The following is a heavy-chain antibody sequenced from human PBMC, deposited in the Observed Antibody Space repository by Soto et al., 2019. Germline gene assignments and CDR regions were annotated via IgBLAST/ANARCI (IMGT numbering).Heavy chain of an antibody. CDR3: AKTKQQLDYYWYFDL. Sequence: EVQLVESGGGLVQPGRSLRLSCAASGFTFDDYAMHWVRQAPGKGLEWVSGISWNRGSIGYADSVKGRFTISRDNAKNSLYLQMNSLRAEDTALYYCAKTKQQLDYYWYFDLWGRGTLVTVSS. V-gene: IGHV3-9*01. CDR2: ISWNRGSI. D-gene: IGHD6-13*01. CDR1: GFTFDDYA. J-gene: IGHJ2*01.